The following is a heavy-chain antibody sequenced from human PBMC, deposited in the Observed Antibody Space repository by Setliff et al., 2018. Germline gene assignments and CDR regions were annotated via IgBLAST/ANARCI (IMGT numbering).Heavy chain of an antibody. Sequence: FTTYAIHWVRQAPGQGLEWMGWINAGNGHTKYSLEFQGRVTISSDTAASTAYMQLSSLRSEDTAVYYCARSPPNRGSGSGWYGDFWGQGTLVTVSS. D-gene: IGHD6-19*01. CDR2: INAGNGHT. J-gene: IGHJ4*02. V-gene: IGHV1-3*03. CDR1: FTTYA. CDR3: ARSPPNRGSGSGWYGDF.